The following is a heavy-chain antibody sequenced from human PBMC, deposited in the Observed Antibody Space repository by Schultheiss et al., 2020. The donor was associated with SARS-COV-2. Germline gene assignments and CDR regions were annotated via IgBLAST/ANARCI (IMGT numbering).Heavy chain of an antibody. J-gene: IGHJ4*02. D-gene: IGHD1-26*01. Sequence: SETLSLTCTVSGGSISSGSYYWSWIRQPAGKGLEWIGRIYTSGSTNYNPSLKSRVTISVDTSKNQFSLELNYVTAADTAVYYCARGGTGLFDYWGQGSLVTVSS. CDR2: IYTSGST. CDR1: GGSISSGSYY. V-gene: IGHV4-61*02. CDR3: ARGGTGLFDY.